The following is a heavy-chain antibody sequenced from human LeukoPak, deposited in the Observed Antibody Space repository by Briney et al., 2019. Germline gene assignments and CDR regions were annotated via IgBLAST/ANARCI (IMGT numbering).Heavy chain of an antibody. V-gene: IGHV1-2*02. CDR2: INPHSGGT. CDR3: ARDLNWRASIWYFDL. J-gene: IGHJ2*01. Sequence: ASVTVSCKASGYTFTGYYMHWVRQAPGQGLEWMGWINPHSGGTNSAQMFQGRVTMTRDTSISTAYMELSRLTSEDTAVYFCARDLNWRASIWYFDLWGRGTLVTVSS. CDR1: GYTFTGYY. D-gene: IGHD3-9*01.